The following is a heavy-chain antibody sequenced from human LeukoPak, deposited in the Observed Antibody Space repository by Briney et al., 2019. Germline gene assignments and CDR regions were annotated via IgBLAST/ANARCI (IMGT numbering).Heavy chain of an antibody. D-gene: IGHD3-22*01. CDR3: ARLTYYYDSSAYYPNYYFDY. V-gene: IGHV4-39*01. Sequence: SETLSLTCTVSGGSISSSDYYWGWIRQPPGERLDWIGNIYYSGSTYYNPSLKSRITISVDTSKNQFSLRLSSVTAAVTAVYYCARLTYYYDSSAYYPNYYFDYWGQGTLVTISS. J-gene: IGHJ4*02. CDR1: GGSISSSDYY. CDR2: IYYSGST.